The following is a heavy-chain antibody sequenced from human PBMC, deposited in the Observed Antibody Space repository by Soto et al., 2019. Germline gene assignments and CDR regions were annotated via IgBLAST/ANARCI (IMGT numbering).Heavy chain of an antibody. V-gene: IGHV4-31*03. Sequence: QVQLQESGPGLVKPSQTLSLTCSVSGESITSGGYYWSWIRHHPGKGLELIGYIYDSESAYYNPSLTSRVTISLDTSKNHFAMRLSSVTAADPAVYYCARASSSSSAADYWGQGTLATVSS. CDR3: ARASSSSSAADY. CDR1: GESITSGGYY. D-gene: IGHD6-6*01. CDR2: IYDSESA. J-gene: IGHJ4*02.